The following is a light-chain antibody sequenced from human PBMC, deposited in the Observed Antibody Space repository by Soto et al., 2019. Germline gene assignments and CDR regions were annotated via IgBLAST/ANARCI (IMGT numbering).Light chain of an antibody. J-gene: IGKJ3*01. CDR2: DAS. CDR1: QTISSS. CDR3: QQRSSGPLFA. Sequence: EIVLTQSPATLSLSPGERATLSCRASQTISSSLAWYQQKPGQAPSLLIYDASNSATCIPGRFSGSWSGTDFTLTISSLEPEYFADYYCQQRSSGPLFAFGPGTKVDIK. V-gene: IGKV3-11*01.